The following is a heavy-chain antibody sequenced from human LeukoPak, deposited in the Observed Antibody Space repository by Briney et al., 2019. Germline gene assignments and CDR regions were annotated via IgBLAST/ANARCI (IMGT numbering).Heavy chain of an antibody. CDR1: GFTFSSYA. D-gene: IGHD6-19*01. CDR2: ISGSGNNT. Sequence: GGSLRLSCAASGFTFSSYAMSWVRQAPGKGLEWVSAISGSGNNTYYADSVKGRFTISRDNSKNTLYLQMNSLRAEDTAVYYCAKRHSSGWYYPRFFDYWGQGTLVTVSS. V-gene: IGHV3-23*01. J-gene: IGHJ4*02. CDR3: AKRHSSGWYYPRFFDY.